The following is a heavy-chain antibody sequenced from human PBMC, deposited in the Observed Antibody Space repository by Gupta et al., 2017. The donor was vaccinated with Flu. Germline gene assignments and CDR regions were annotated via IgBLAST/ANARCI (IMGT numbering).Heavy chain of an antibody. V-gene: IGHV3-21*01. J-gene: IGHJ3*02. CDR2: ISTTSSYK. D-gene: IGHD3-22*01. CDR1: GFTFISYS. CDR3: ARDYFDSGNYNYAFDI. Sequence: EVQLVESGGGLVKPGGSLSLSCAVSGFTFISYSMNWVRQAPGKGPEWVSSISTTSSYKYYADSVKGRFTISRDNAKNSLYLQMNSLRAEDTAVYYCARDYFDSGNYNYAFDIWGQGTTVTVSS.